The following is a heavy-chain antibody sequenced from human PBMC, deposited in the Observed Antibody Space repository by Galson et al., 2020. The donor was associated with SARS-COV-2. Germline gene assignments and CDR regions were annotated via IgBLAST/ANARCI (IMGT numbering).Heavy chain of an antibody. D-gene: IGHD3-3*01. V-gene: IGHV4-30-4*01. CDR1: GGSISSGDYY. CDR3: ARAQSLRLQFLEWPRYWFAP. Sequence: ETSETLSLTCTVSGGSISSGDYYWSWIRQPPGKGLEWIGYIYYSGSTYYNPSLKSRVTISVDTSKNQFSLKLSSVTAADTAVYYCARAQSLRLQFLEWPRYWFAPGGQGPLVPVPP. CDR2: IYYSGST. J-gene: IGHJ5*02.